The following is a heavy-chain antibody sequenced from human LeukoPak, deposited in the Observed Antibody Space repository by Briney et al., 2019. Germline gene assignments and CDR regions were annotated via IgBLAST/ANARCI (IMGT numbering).Heavy chain of an antibody. V-gene: IGHV1-18*01. D-gene: IGHD1-26*01. J-gene: IGHJ3*02. Sequence: GASVTVSFKASGYTFTSYGISWVRQAPGQGLEWMGWISAYNGNTNYAQKLQGRVTMTTDTSTSTADMELRSLKSDDTAVYYCARRREDAFDIWGQGTMVTVSS. CDR3: ARRREDAFDI. CDR2: ISAYNGNT. CDR1: GYTFTSYG.